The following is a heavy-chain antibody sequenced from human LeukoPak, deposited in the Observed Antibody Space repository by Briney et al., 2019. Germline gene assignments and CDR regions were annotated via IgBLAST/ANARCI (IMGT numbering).Heavy chain of an antibody. J-gene: IGHJ6*03. V-gene: IGHV4-59*08. CDR3: ARIPTDIVVVPAAIRYSSSSRLNYYYMDV. Sequence: SETLSLTCTVSGGSISSYYWSWIRQPPGKGLEWIGYIYYSGSTNYNPSLKSRVAISVDTSKNQFSLKLSSVTAADTAVYYCARIPTDIVVVPAAIRYSSSSRLNYYYMDVWGKGTTVTVSS. CDR2: IYYSGST. D-gene: IGHD2-2*02. CDR1: GGSISSYY.